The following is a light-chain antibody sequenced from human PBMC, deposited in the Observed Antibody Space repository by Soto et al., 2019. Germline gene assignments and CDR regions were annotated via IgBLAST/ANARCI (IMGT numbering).Light chain of an antibody. V-gene: IGKV3-15*01. CDR1: QSVSSN. CDR3: QQYDYWPPYT. Sequence: EIVMTQSPATLSVSPGERATLSCRASQSVSSNLAWYQQKPGQLPRLLIYGASTRATGIPARFSGSGSGTEFTLTIDSLQSEDFAVYYCQQYDYWPPYTFGQGTKLEIK. J-gene: IGKJ2*01. CDR2: GAS.